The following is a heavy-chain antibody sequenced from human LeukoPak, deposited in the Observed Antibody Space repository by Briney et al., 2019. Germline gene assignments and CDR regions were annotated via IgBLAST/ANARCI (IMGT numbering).Heavy chain of an antibody. D-gene: IGHD1-26*01. J-gene: IGHJ4*02. CDR2: TYTSGST. CDR3: ARERRSGTYYYFDY. CDR1: GGSISSYY. Sequence: SETLSLTCTVSGGSISSYYWSWIRQPAGKGLEWIGRTYTSGSTNYNPSLKSRVTMSVDTSKNQFSLKLNSVTAADTAVYYCARERRSGTYYYFDYWGQGTLVTVSS. V-gene: IGHV4-4*07.